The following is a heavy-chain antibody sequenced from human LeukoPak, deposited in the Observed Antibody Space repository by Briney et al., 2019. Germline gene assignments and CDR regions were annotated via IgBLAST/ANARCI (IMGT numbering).Heavy chain of an antibody. CDR1: GGSISSYY. V-gene: IGHV4-59*08. CDR2: IYYSGST. J-gene: IGHJ4*02. Sequence: PSETLSLTCAVSGGSISSYYWSWIRQPPGKGLEWIGYIYYSGSTNYNPSLKSRVTISVDTSKNQFSLKLSSVTAADTAVYYCGGGYSSGWYGYWGQGTLVTVSS. D-gene: IGHD6-19*01. CDR3: GGGYSSGWYGY.